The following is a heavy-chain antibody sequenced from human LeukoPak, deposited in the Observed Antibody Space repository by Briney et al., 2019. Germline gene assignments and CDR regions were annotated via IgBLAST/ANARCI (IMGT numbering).Heavy chain of an antibody. V-gene: IGHV3-23*01. CDR2: ISGSGGST. J-gene: IGHJ4*02. CDR1: GFTFSSYA. CDR3: AKDLKEGRYYFDY. Sequence: PGGSLRLSCAASGFTFSSYAMSWVRQAPGKGREWVSAISGSGGSTYYADSVKGRFTISRDNSKNTLYLQMNSLRAEDTAVYYCAKDLKEGRYYFDYWGQGTLVTVSS.